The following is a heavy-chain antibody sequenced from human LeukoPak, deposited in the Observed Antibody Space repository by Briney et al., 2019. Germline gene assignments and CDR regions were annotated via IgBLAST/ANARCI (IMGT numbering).Heavy chain of an antibody. CDR1: GGSISSGSYY. D-gene: IGHD5-24*01. CDR2: IYTSGST. Sequence: ASQTLSLTCTVSGGSISSGSYYWSWIRQPAGKGLEWIGRIYTSGSTNYNPSLKSRVTISVDTSKNQISLKLSSVTAADTAVYYCARVEARRDGCIVIDYMDVWGKGTTVTVSS. J-gene: IGHJ6*03. V-gene: IGHV4-61*02. CDR3: ARVEARRDGCIVIDYMDV.